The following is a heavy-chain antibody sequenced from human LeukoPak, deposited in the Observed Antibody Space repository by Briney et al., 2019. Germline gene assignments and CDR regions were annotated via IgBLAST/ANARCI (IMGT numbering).Heavy chain of an antibody. CDR3: AEDGGEYYDILTGYYPRLYYMDV. V-gene: IGHV3-48*01. Sequence: GGSLRLSCAASGFTFDDYAMHWVRQAPGKGLEWVSYISSSSSTRYYADSVKGRFTISRDNAKNSLYLQMNSLRAEDTAVYYCAEDGGEYYDILTGYYPRLYYMDVWGKGTTVTISS. D-gene: IGHD3-9*01. J-gene: IGHJ6*03. CDR2: ISSSSSTR. CDR1: GFTFDDYA.